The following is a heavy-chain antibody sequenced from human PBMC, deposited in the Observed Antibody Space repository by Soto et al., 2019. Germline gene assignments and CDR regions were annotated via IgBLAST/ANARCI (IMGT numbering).Heavy chain of an antibody. D-gene: IGHD3-3*01. J-gene: IGHJ2*01. V-gene: IGHV1-8*01. CDR2: MNPNSGNT. CDR3: ARRMTWSLWCFDL. Sequence: QVQLLQSGAEVKKPGTSVRVSCRASGYTFKDYDINWVRRAPGQGLEWMGWMNPNSGNTAYARKFHDRITMTRSVSARTAFMELSSLPPEATAVYYCARRMTWSLWCFDLWGSGTQVTVSS. CDR1: GYTFKDYD.